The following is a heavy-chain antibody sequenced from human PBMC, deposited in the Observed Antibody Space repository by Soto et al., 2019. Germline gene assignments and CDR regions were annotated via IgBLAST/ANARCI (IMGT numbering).Heavy chain of an antibody. CDR1: GYSFTSYW. J-gene: IGHJ4*02. V-gene: IGHV5-51*01. CDR3: ARPGGDGYNVAVDFDY. D-gene: IGHD2-21*01. Sequence: GGSLKISCKGSGYSFTSYWIGWVRQMPGKGLEWMGIIYPGDSDTRYSPSFQGQVTISADKSTSTAYLQWSSLKASDTAMYYCARPGGDGYNVAVDFDYWGQGTLVTVSS. CDR2: IYPGDSDT.